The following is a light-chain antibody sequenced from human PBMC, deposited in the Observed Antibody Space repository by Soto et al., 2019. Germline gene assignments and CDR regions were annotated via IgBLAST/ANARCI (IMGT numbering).Light chain of an antibody. Sequence: ETVLTQSPATLSLSPGERATLSCRASQSVSSHLAWYQQKPGQAPRLLIYDASNRATGIPARFSGSGSGTDFTLTSSSLEPEGFAVYYCQQRSNWLTFGGGTKVEI. V-gene: IGKV3-11*01. CDR1: QSVSSH. CDR3: QQRSNWLT. J-gene: IGKJ4*01. CDR2: DAS.